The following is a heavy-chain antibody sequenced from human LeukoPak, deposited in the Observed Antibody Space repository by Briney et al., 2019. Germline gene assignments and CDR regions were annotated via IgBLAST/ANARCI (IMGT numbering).Heavy chain of an antibody. J-gene: IGHJ4*02. CDR1: GYTFTSYY. V-gene: IGHV1-46*01. Sequence: SVKVSCKASGYTFTSYYIHWVRQAPGQGLDWMGIITPDGGSKSYAQKFQGRLTMTRDMSTSTVYMELSSLRSEDTAVYYCARNVGSGLDYWGQGTLVTVSS. CDR3: ARNVGSGLDY. CDR2: ITPDGGSK. D-gene: IGHD2-15*01.